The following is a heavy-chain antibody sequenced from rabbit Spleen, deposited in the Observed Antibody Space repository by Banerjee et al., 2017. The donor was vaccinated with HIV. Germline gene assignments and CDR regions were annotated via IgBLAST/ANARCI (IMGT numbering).Heavy chain of an antibody. J-gene: IGHJ3*01. D-gene: IGHD1-1*01. CDR1: GFSFSNNYY. V-gene: IGHV1S45*01. Sequence: QEQLVESGGGLVQPEGSLTLTCTTSGFSFSNNYYMCWVRQAPGKGLEWIACTAAGGSPFTYYATWAKGRFTCSKTSSTTVTLQMTSLTVADTATYFCARDTSSSFSSYGMDLWGQGTLVTVS. CDR2: TAAGGSPFT. CDR3: ARDTSSSFSSYGMDL.